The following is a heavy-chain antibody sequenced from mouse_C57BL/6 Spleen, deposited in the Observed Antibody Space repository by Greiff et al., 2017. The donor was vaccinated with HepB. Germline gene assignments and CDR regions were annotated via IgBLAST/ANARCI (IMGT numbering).Heavy chain of an antibody. V-gene: IGHV1-82*01. D-gene: IGHD2-10*02. CDR1: GYAFSSSW. J-gene: IGHJ3*01. Sequence: VQLQQSGPELVKPGASVKISCKASGYAFSSSWMNWVKQRPGKGLEWIGRIYPGDGDTNYNGKFKGKATLTVDKSSSTAYMQLSSLTAEDSAVYFYARAGGCMVPFAYWGQGTLVTVSA. CDR3: ARAGGCMVPFAY. CDR2: IYPGDGDT.